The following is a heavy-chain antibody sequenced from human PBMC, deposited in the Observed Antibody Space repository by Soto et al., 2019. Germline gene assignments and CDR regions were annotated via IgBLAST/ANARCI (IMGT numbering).Heavy chain of an antibody. V-gene: IGHV4-39*01. CDR3: ARLLYPGTGTDQDAFDI. J-gene: IGHJ3*02. D-gene: IGHD2-2*02. CDR1: GGSISSSSYY. CDR2: IYYSGST. Sequence: SETLSLTCTVSGGSISSSSYYWGWIRQPPGKGLEWIGSIYYSGSTYYNPSLKSRVTISVDTSKNQFSLKLSSVTAADTAVYYCARLLYPGTGTDQDAFDIWGQGTXVTVSS.